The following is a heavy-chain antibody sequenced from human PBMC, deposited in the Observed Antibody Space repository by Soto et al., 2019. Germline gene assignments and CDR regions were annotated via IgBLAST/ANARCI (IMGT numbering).Heavy chain of an antibody. V-gene: IGHV3-23*01. J-gene: IGHJ5*02. D-gene: IGHD3-22*01. CDR1: GFTFSSYA. Sequence: GGSLRLSCAASGFTFSSYAMSWVRQAPGKGLEWVSAISGSGGSTCYADSVKGRFTISRDNSKNTLYLQMNSLRAEDTAVYCCAKDSSGYLSWFDPWGQGTLVTVSS. CDR2: ISGSGGST. CDR3: AKDSSGYLSWFDP.